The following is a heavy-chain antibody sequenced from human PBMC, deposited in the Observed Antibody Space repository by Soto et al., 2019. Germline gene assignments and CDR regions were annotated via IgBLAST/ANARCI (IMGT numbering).Heavy chain of an antibody. J-gene: IGHJ4*02. CDR1: GGTFSSYA. D-gene: IGHD1-26*01. CDR2: IIPIFGTA. V-gene: IGHV1-69*13. Sequence: SVKVSCTASGGTFSSYAISWVRQAPGQGLEWMGGIIPIFGTANYAQKFQGRVTITADESTSTAYMELSGLRSEDTAVYYCARASRGFRWDFDYWGQGTLVTVSS. CDR3: ARASRGFRWDFDY.